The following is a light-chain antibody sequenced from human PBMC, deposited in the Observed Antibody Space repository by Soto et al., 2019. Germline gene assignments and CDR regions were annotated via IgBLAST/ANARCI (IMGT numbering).Light chain of an antibody. J-gene: IGLJ2*01. CDR2: SNN. V-gene: IGLV1-44*01. Sequence: QSVLTQPPSAAETPGQSVTISCSGSSSNIGSNTINWYQQLPGTAPKLLIYSNNQRPSGVPDRFSGSKSGTSASLAISGLQSEDEANYYCAAWDDSLNGWVFCGGTKLTVL. CDR3: AAWDDSLNGWV. CDR1: SSNIGSNT.